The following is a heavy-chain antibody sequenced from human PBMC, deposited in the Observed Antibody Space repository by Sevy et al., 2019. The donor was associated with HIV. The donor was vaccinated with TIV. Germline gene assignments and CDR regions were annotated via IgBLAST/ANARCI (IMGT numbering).Heavy chain of an antibody. CDR1: GFTFSNYA. D-gene: IGHD5-18*01. Sequence: GGSLRLSCGASGFTFSNYAMSWVRQAPGKGPEWVSGINNGGSTYYADSVKGRFTISRENSKKVVFLQMNSLIAEDTAVYYCASGDTTMITDLDYWGQGALVTVSS. CDR2: INNGGST. CDR3: ASGDTTMITDLDY. V-gene: IGHV3-23*01. J-gene: IGHJ4*02.